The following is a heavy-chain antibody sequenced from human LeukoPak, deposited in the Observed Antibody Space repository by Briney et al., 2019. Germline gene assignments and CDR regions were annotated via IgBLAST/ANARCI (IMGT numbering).Heavy chain of an antibody. J-gene: IGHJ4*02. CDR3: ARDSGSGWYNYFDY. CDR1: GFTFSSYG. Sequence: GGSLRLSCAASGFTFSSYGMHWVRQAPGKGLEWVAVIWYDGSNKYYADSVKGRFTISRDNSKNTLYLQMNSLRAEDTAVYYCARDSGSGWYNYFDYWGQGTLVTVSS. CDR2: IWYDGSNK. V-gene: IGHV3-33*01. D-gene: IGHD6-19*01.